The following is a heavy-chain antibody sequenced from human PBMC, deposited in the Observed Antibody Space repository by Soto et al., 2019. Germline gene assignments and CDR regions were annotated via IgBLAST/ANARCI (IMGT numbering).Heavy chain of an antibody. D-gene: IGHD3-22*01. J-gene: IGHJ4*02. CDR1: GGSISTSQW. Sequence: QVQLQESGPGLVKPSGTLSLTCTVSGGSISTSQWWSWLRQPPGKGLEWIGEIYHSGSSNYNTSRQTRLTTSVDTSKNQFSLKLNSVAAADPAVYYCASKTYESKGTFDYWGQGTLVTVSS. CDR3: ASKTYESKGTFDY. V-gene: IGHV4-4*02. CDR2: IYHSGSS.